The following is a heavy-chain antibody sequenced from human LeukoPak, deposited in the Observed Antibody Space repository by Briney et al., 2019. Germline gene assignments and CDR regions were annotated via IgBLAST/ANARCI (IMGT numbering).Heavy chain of an antibody. CDR3: ARSQGGNTLWFDP. J-gene: IGHJ5*02. CDR1: GYTFTSYD. D-gene: IGHD4-23*01. CDR2: INTSGGST. Sequence: ASVKLSCKASGYTFTSYDMHWVRQAPGQGLEWMGIINTSGGSTTYAQKFQGRVSMTRDTSTSTVYLEVSSLRSEDTAVYYCARSQGGNTLWFDPWGQGTLVTVSS. V-gene: IGHV1-46*01.